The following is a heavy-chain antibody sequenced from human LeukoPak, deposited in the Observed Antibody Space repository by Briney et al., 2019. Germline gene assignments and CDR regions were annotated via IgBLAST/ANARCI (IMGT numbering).Heavy chain of an antibody. V-gene: IGHV4-59*08. D-gene: IGHD1-26*01. CDR2: IYYSGST. CDR1: GGSISSYY. J-gene: IGHJ3*02. CDR3: ARVGIVGASKGAFDI. Sequence: SETLSLTCTVSGGSISSYYWSWIRQPPGKGLEWIGYIYYSGSTNYNPSLKSRVTISVDTSKNQFSLKLSSVTAADTAVYYCARVGIVGASKGAFDIWGQGTMVTVSS.